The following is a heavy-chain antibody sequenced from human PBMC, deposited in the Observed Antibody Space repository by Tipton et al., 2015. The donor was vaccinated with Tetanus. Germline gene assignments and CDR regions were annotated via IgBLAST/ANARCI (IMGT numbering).Heavy chain of an antibody. CDR1: GGSISSDGAY. Sequence: TLSLTCTVSGGSISSDGAYWSWIRQHPGEGLEWIGYISNSGSTYYNPSLKSRVTISVDMSQKQISLKVNSVTAADTAVYYCARDRGVRGGYYYYHGMDVWGQGTTVTVPS. J-gene: IGHJ6*02. D-gene: IGHD3-10*01. CDR2: ISNSGST. V-gene: IGHV4-31*03. CDR3: ARDRGVRGGYYYYHGMDV.